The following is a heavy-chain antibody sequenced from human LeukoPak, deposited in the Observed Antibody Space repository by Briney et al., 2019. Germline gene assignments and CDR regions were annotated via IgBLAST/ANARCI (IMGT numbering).Heavy chain of an antibody. V-gene: IGHV1-24*01. CDR1: GYTLTELS. D-gene: IGHD6-13*01. CDR2: FDPEDGET. J-gene: IGHJ4*02. Sequence: ASVKVSCKVSGYTLTELSMHWVRQAPGKELEWMGGFDPEDGETIYAQKFQGRVTMTEDTSTDTAYMELSSLRSEDTAVYYCATVGYSSSWYRDYWGQGTLDTVSS. CDR3: ATVGYSSSWYRDY.